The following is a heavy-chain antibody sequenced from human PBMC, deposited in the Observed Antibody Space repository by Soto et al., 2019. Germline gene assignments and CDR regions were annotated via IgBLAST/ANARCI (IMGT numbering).Heavy chain of an antibody. V-gene: IGHV3-53*01. CDR2: IYSGGST. Sequence: GGSLRLSCAASGFTVSSNYMSWVRQAPGKGLEWVSVIYSGGSTYYADSVKGRFTISRDNSKNTLYLQMNSLRAEDTAVYYCVCHYDYVWGSYRYSPSSIWGHGTMVTVSS. D-gene: IGHD3-16*02. CDR3: VCHYDYVWGSYRYSPSSI. J-gene: IGHJ3*02. CDR1: GFTVSSNY.